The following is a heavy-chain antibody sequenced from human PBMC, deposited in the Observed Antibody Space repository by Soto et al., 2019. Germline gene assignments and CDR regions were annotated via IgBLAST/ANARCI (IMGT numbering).Heavy chain of an antibody. J-gene: IGHJ5*02. CDR3: ARVLRVWFDP. CDR1: GGSITSANW. CDR2: ISHSGIT. V-gene: IGHV4-4*01. Sequence: PSETLSLTCAVSGGSITSANWWTWVRQPPGGGLEWIGEISHSGITNYKASLKSRVTMSVDKTKNDVSLKLASVTAAYTAVYCCARVLRVWFDPWGQGTPVTVSS.